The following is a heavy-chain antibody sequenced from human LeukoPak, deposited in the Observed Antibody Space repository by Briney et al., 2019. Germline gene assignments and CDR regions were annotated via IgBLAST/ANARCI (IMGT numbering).Heavy chain of an antibody. CDR3: ARDFGSSSAWYEFDY. CDR2: INPDSGVT. J-gene: IGHJ4*02. Sequence: GASVKVSCKASGYTFTGSYIHWVRQAPGQGLEWMGWINPDSGVTKYAQNFQGRVTMTRATSISTASMEMRSLKSDDTAVYYCARDFGSSSAWYEFDYWGQGTLVTVSS. V-gene: IGHV1-2*02. D-gene: IGHD6-19*01. CDR1: GYTFTGSY.